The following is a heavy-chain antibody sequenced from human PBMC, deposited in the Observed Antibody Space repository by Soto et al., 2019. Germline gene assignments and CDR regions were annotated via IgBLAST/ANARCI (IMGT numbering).Heavy chain of an antibody. J-gene: IGHJ6*02. CDR3: ARGGRYFDWLLLGYYYYGMDV. D-gene: IGHD3-9*01. CDR2: MNPNSGNT. Sequence: GASVKVSCKASGYTFTSYDINWVRQATGQGLEWMRWMNPNSGNTGYAQKFQGRVTMTRNTSISTAYMELSSLRSEDTAVYYCARGGRYFDWLLLGYYYYGMDVWGQGTTVTVSS. CDR1: GYTFTSYD. V-gene: IGHV1-8*01.